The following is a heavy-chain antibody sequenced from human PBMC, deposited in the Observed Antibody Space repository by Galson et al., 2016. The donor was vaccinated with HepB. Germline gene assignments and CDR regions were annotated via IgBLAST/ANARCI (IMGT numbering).Heavy chain of an antibody. CDR3: ARSYYGSGPDV. Sequence: SETLSLTCAVYGGSFSGYYWFWIRQPSGKGLEWIGEINYSGSTNYNSSLKSRVTISVDTSKNQFSLNLSSVTAADTAVYYCARSYYGSGPDVWGQGTTVTVSS. V-gene: IGHV4-34*01. CDR2: INYSGST. D-gene: IGHD3-10*01. J-gene: IGHJ6*02. CDR1: GGSFSGYY.